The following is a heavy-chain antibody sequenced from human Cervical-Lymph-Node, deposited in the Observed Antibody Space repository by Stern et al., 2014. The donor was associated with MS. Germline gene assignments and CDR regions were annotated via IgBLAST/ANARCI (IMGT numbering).Heavy chain of an antibody. V-gene: IGHV1-69*01. CDR3: ARNMYYYDSSGYFGGAFDI. CDR2: IIPIFGTA. Sequence: MQLVESGAEVKKPGSSVKVSCKASGGTFSSYAISWVRQAPGQGLEWMGGIIPIFGTANYAQKFQGRVTITADESTSTAYMELSSLRSEDTAVYYCARNMYYYDSSGYFGGAFDIWGQGTMVTVSS. CDR1: GGTFSSYA. J-gene: IGHJ3*02. D-gene: IGHD3-22*01.